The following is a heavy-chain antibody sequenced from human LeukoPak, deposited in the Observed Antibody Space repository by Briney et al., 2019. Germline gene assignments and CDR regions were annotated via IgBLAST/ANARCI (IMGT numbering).Heavy chain of an antibody. V-gene: IGHV1-24*01. CDR2: FDPEDGET. D-gene: IGHD3-3*01. Sequence: VSVKVSCKVSGYTLTELSMHWVRQAPGKGLEWMGGFDPEDGETIYAQKFQGRVTMTEDTSTDTAYMELSSLRSEDTAVYHCARGSIFGVTLPYNWFDPWGQGTLVTVSS. CDR1: GYTLTELS. J-gene: IGHJ5*02. CDR3: ARGSIFGVTLPYNWFDP.